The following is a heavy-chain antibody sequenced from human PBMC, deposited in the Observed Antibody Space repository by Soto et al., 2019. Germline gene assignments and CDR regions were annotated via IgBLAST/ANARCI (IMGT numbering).Heavy chain of an antibody. J-gene: IGHJ4*02. CDR2: IYYSGST. Sequence: SETLSLTCTVSGGSISSGDYYWSWIRQPPGKGLEWIGYIYYSGSTYYNPSLKSRVTISVDTSKNQFSLKLSSVTAADTAVYYCARDHPDGYTLSYYFDYWGQGTLVTVSS. CDR1: GGSISSGDYY. D-gene: IGHD5-12*01. V-gene: IGHV4-30-4*01. CDR3: ARDHPDGYTLSYYFDY.